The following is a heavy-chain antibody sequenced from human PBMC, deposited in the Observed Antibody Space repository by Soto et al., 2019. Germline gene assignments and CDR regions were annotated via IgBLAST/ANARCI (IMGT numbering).Heavy chain of an antibody. CDR1: GGSISGSY. J-gene: IGHJ4*02. V-gene: IGHV4-59*01. D-gene: IGHD6-19*01. CDR2: VYYTGST. CDR3: ARSVAVPGAHIDY. Sequence: KPSETLSLTCNVSGGSISGSYWSWIRQSPGKGLEWLGYVYYTGSTNYSPSLRSRVSISVDTSKNEFSLRLSSVTAADTAVYFCARSVAVPGAHIDYWGQGTQVTVS.